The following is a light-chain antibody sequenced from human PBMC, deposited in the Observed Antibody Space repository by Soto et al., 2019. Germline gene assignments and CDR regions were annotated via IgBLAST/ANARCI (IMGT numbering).Light chain of an antibody. V-gene: IGKV2-28*01. CDR3: MQALQTPPYT. Sequence: IVMTQSPLSLPVTPGESASISCRSSQSLLHSNGYSYLDWYLQKPGQSPQLLISLAYYRASGVTDRFSGSGSGTDFTLKISRVEADDVGLYSCMQALQTPPYTFGQGTKLEI. CDR1: QSLLHSNGYSY. J-gene: IGKJ2*01. CDR2: LAY.